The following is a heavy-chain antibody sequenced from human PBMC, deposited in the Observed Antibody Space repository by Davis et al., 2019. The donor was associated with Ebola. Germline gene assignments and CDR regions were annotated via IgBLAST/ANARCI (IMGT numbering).Heavy chain of an antibody. Sequence: PGGSLRPSCAASGFTFSSFEMNWVRQAPGKGLEWVSYISSSGSAIYYADSVKGRFTISRDNSKNTLYLQMNSLRAEDTAVYYCAKGLGVTIFGVNGMDVWGQGTTVTVSS. CDR3: AKGLGVTIFGVNGMDV. CDR1: GFTFSSFE. D-gene: IGHD3-3*01. CDR2: ISSSGSAI. J-gene: IGHJ6*02. V-gene: IGHV3-48*03.